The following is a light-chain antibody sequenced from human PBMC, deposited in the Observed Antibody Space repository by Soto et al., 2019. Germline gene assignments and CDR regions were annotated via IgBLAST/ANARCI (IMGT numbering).Light chain of an antibody. J-gene: IGKJ1*01. CDR2: GAS. CDR1: QSVSSNY. Sequence: ELTQPPGTLSLSPGEIATLYYRPSQSVSSNYLAWYQQKAGQAPRLLIFGASSRATGTPDRFSGSGSGTDFTLTISRLEPEDVAVYYCQQHGSSPRTLGQGTKVDIK. CDR3: QQHGSSPRT. V-gene: IGKV3-20*01.